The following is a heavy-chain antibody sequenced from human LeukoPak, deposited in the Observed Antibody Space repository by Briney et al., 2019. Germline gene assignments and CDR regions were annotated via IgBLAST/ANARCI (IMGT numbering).Heavy chain of an antibody. CDR2: ISFDGGSK. V-gene: IGHV3-30*04. D-gene: IGHD6-19*01. CDR1: GFTFSSYA. CDR3: ARNLQQWQTYYYYAMDI. J-gene: IGHJ6*02. Sequence: GGSLRLSCAASGFTFSSYAIHWVRQAPGKGLEWVAVISFDGGSKYYADSVKGRFTISRDNSKNTLFLQMNSLRVEDAAVYFCARNLQQWQTYYYYAMDIWGQGTTVTVSS.